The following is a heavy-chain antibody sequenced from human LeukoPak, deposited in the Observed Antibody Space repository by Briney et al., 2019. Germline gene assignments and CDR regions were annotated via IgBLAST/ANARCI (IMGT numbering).Heavy chain of an antibody. D-gene: IGHD4-17*01. CDR2: INHSGST. CDR3: ARQDYVSSYFDP. J-gene: IGHJ5*02. CDR1: GGSFSGYY. V-gene: IGHV4-34*01. Sequence: PSETLSLTCAVYGGSFSGYYWSWIRQPPGKGLEWIGEINHSGSTNYNPSLKSRVTISVDTSKNQFSLKLSSVTAADTAVYYCARQDYVSSYFDPWGQGTLVTVSS.